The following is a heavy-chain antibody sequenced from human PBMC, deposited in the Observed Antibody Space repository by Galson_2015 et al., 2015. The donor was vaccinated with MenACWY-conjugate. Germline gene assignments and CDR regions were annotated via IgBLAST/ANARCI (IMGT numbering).Heavy chain of an antibody. CDR1: GFTFDDYG. J-gene: IGHJ3*02. CDR3: ARDLGFFAFDI. D-gene: IGHD3-3*01. CDR2: INWDGGST. V-gene: IGHV3-20*04. Sequence: SLRLSCAASGFTFDDYGMSWVRQPPGKGLEWVSGINWDGGSTDHADSVKGRFTISRDNAKNSLYLQMNSLRAEDTALYYCARDLGFFAFDISGQGTMVTVSS.